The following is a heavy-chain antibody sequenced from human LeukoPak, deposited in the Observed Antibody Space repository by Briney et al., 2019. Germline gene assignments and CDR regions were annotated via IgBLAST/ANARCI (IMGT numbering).Heavy chain of an antibody. Sequence: ASVKVSCKTSGYTFSNYDITWVRQAPGQGLDWMGWITPYNGNTDYVQKVQGRVTMTADTSTSTAYMELRSLTSDDTAVYYCARLNSAANFLDYWGQGTLATVSS. J-gene: IGHJ4*02. CDR3: ARLNSAANFLDY. V-gene: IGHV1-18*01. D-gene: IGHD4/OR15-4a*01. CDR1: GYTFSNYD. CDR2: ITPYNGNT.